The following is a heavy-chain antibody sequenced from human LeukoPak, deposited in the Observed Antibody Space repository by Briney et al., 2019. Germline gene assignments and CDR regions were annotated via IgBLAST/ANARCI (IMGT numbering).Heavy chain of an antibody. CDR3: ARETPAEWLLRDGAFDI. D-gene: IGHD6-19*01. Sequence: SETLSLTCTVSGGSISNYYWSWIRQPAGKGLEWIGRIYTSGSTNYNPSLKSRVTMSVDTSKNQFSLNLSSVTAADTAVYYCARETPAEWLLRDGAFDIWGQGTMVTVSS. J-gene: IGHJ3*02. CDR1: GGSISNYY. V-gene: IGHV4-4*07. CDR2: IYTSGST.